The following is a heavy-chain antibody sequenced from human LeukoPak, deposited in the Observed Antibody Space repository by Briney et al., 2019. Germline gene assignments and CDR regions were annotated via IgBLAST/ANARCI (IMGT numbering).Heavy chain of an antibody. V-gene: IGHV1-8*01. CDR2: MNPNSGNT. J-gene: IGHJ4*02. Sequence: ASVKVSCKASGYTFTSYDINWVRQATGQGLEWMGWMNPNSGNTGYAQKFQGRDTMTRNTSISTAYMELSSLRSEDTAVYYCARAVEMAPFVDYWGQGTLVTVSS. CDR3: ARAVEMAPFVDY. D-gene: IGHD5-24*01. CDR1: GYTFTSYD.